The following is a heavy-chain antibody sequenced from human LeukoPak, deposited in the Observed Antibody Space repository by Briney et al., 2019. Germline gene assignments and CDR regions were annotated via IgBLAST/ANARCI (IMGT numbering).Heavy chain of an antibody. Sequence: GESLKISCKASGYNFPKSWIGWVRQMPGKGLEWMAIVYPDDSRTKYSPSFQGQVTISADESINTAYLQWSSLRASDTAMYYCARPDYFASHDWGQGTLVTVSS. CDR1: GYNFPKSW. D-gene: IGHD2/OR15-2a*01. V-gene: IGHV5-51*01. CDR3: ARPDYFASHD. CDR2: VYPDDSRT. J-gene: IGHJ4*02.